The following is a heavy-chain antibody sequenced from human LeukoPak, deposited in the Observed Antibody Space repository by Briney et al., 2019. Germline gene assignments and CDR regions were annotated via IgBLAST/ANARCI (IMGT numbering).Heavy chain of an antibody. CDR3: ARVGHYDSTLFDY. CDR2: IYYSGTT. Sequence: SETLSLTCTVSGGSISSYYWSWIRQPPGKGLEWIGNIYYSGTTNYNPSLKSRVTISVDTSKNQFSLKLSSVTAADTAVYYCARVGHYDSTLFDYWGQGTLVTVSP. D-gene: IGHD3-22*01. V-gene: IGHV4-59*12. J-gene: IGHJ4*02. CDR1: GGSISSYY.